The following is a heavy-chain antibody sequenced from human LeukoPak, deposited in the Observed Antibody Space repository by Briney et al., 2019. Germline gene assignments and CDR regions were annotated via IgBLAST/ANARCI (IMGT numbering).Heavy chain of an antibody. D-gene: IGHD2-21*02. V-gene: IGHV4-59*01. Sequence: PSETLSLTCTVSGGSISSYYWSWIRQPPGKGLEWIGYIYYSGSTNYNPSLKSRVTISVDTSKNQFSLKLSSVTAADTAVYYCARDHYHKVHSVMVTAPDYWGQGTLVIVSS. CDR2: IYYSGST. J-gene: IGHJ4*02. CDR1: GGSISSYY. CDR3: ARDHYHKVHSVMVTAPDY.